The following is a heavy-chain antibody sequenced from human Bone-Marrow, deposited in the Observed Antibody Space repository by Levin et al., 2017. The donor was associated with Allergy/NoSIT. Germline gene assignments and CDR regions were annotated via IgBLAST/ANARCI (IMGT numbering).Heavy chain of an antibody. J-gene: IGHJ2*01. Sequence: PSETLSLTCDVSGASLSTYFWGWVRQPAGKRLEWLGRISSSGSSNYNPSLRSRATMSLDTSKNQFFLNLRSVTAADTAIYYCVREGAITTFGVVTIFDLWGHGTLVTVSS. CDR1: GASLSTYF. CDR3: VREGAITTFGVVTIFDL. V-gene: IGHV4-4*07. D-gene: IGHD3-3*01. CDR2: ISSSGSS.